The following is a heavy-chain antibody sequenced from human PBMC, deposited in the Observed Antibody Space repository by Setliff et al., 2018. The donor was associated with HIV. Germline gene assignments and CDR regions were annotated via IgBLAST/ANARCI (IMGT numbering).Heavy chain of an antibody. Sequence: SETLSLTCTVSGDSINSHFWTWIRQSPRKGLEWIGYISSTGATWYNPSLKSRVTMSIGTSKIHFSLTLSSVSGADTALYYCARGGKRAFDIWGQGAMVTVSS. CDR2: ISSTGAT. CDR3: ARGGKRAFDI. V-gene: IGHV4-59*11. J-gene: IGHJ3*02. CDR1: GDSINSHF.